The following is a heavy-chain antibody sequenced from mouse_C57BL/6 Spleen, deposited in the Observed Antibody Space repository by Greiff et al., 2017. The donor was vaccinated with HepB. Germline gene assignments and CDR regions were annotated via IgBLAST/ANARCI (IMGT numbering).Heavy chain of an antibody. CDR3: AGGGYYGSSVFAY. CDR1: GFTFSDYG. CDR2: ISSGSSTI. V-gene: IGHV5-17*01. Sequence: EVKVVESGGGLVKPGGSLKLSCAASGFTFSDYGMHWVRQAPEKGLEWVAYISSGSSTIYYADTVKGRFTISRDNAKNTLFLQMTSLRSEDTAMYYCAGGGYYGSSVFAYWGQGTLVTVSA. J-gene: IGHJ3*01. D-gene: IGHD1-1*01.